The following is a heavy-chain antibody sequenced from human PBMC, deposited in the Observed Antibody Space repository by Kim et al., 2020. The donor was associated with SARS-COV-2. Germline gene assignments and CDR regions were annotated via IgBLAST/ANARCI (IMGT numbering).Heavy chain of an antibody. CDR2: IYYSGST. D-gene: IGHD5-12*01. CDR3: ARADGYNFPFDY. J-gene: IGHJ4*02. Sequence: SETLSLTCTVSGGSISSYYWSWIQQPPGKGLEWIGYIYYSGSTNYNPSLKSRVTISVDTSKNQFSLKLSSVTAADTAVYYCARADGYNFPFDYWGQGTLVTVSS. V-gene: IGHV4-59*01. CDR1: GGSISSYY.